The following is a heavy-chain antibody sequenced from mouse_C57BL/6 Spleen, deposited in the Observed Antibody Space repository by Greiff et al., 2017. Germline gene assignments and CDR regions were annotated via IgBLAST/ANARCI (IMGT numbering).Heavy chain of an antibody. V-gene: IGHV5-4*03. Sequence: EVKLVESGGGLVKPGGSLKLSCAASGFTFSSYAMSWVRQTPEKRLEWVATISDGGSYTYYPDNVKGRFTISRDNAKNNLYLQMSHLKSEDTAMNYCGRTTTESFDYWGQGTTLTVSS. CDR2: ISDGGSYT. CDR3: GRTTTESFDY. CDR1: GFTFSSYA. D-gene: IGHD1-1*01. J-gene: IGHJ2*01.